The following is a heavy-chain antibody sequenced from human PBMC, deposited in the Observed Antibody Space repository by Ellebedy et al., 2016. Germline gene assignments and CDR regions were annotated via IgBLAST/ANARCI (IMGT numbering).Heavy chain of an antibody. V-gene: IGHV4-4*02. D-gene: IGHD2-15*01. J-gene: IGHJ5*02. CDR2: THHRGGT. CDR3: ARTPNFSYKSGGFSNWFDA. CDR1: GDSLTSDYW. Sequence: SETLSLTXTVSGDSLTSDYWWTWIRQPPGAGLEWIGETHHRGGTKYKPSLKGRVTISLDTSKNQFSLNLYSITAADTAVYFCARTPNFSYKSGGFSNWFDAWGQGILVTVSS.